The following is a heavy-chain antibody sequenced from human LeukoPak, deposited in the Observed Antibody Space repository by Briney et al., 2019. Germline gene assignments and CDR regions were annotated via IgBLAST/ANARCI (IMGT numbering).Heavy chain of an antibody. Sequence: GGSLRLSCAASGFTFSSYSMNWVRQAPGKGLEWVSSISSSSSYVYYADSVKGRFTISRDNAKNSLYLQMNSLRAEDTAVYYCARSRITMVRGTPSHYYYYYGMDVWGKGTTVTVSS. J-gene: IGHJ6*04. V-gene: IGHV3-21*01. CDR1: GFTFSSYS. CDR2: ISSSSSYV. CDR3: ARSRITMVRGTPSHYYYYYGMDV. D-gene: IGHD3-10*01.